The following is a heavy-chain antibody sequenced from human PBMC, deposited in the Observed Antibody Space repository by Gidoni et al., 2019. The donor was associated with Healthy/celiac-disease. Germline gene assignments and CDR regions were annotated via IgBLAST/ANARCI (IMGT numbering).Heavy chain of an antibody. J-gene: IGHJ4*02. CDR1: VGSTSSYD. CDR2: IYSSGST. V-gene: IGHV4-59*01. CDR3: AREAAAGQHFDY. Sequence: QVQLQESGPGLVKPSETLSLTCTVAVGSTSSYDWRWIREPRGKGLEWIVYIYSSGSTNYNPSLKSRVTISVDTSKNQFSLKLSSVTAADTAVYYCAREAAAGQHFDYWGQGTLVTVSS. D-gene: IGHD6-13*01.